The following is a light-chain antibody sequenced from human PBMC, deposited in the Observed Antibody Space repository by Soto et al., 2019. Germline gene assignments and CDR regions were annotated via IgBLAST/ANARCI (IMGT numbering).Light chain of an antibody. CDR1: QSISSW. Sequence: DIQMTQSPSTLSSSLGDRVTITCRASQSISSWLAWCQQKPGKAPKLLIYAASTLQSGVPSRFSGSGSGTDFTLTISCLQSEDFATYYCQQYYSYTRTFGQGTKVDIK. CDR3: QQYYSYTRT. V-gene: IGKV1-5*01. J-gene: IGKJ1*01. CDR2: AAS.